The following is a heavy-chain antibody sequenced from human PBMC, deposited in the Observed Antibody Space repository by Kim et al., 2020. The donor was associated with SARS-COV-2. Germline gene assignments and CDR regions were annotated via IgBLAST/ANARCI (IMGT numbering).Heavy chain of an antibody. V-gene: IGHV1-69*01. J-gene: IGHJ4*02. Sequence: AQKFQGRVTSTADESTSTAYVELSSLRSEDTAVYYCARGHIVATGGYFDYWGQGTLVTVSS. D-gene: IGHD5-12*01. CDR3: ARGHIVATGGYFDY.